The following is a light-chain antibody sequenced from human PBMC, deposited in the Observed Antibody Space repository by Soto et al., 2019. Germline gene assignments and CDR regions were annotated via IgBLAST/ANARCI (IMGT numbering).Light chain of an antibody. CDR1: SSDVGGYNY. V-gene: IGLV2-14*01. J-gene: IGLJ1*01. CDR3: SSYTSSSTPYV. Sequence: QPASVSGSPGQSITISCTGTSSDVGGYNYVSWYQQHPGKAPKLMIYEVSNRPSGVSNRFSGSKSGNTASLTISGLQAEDEADYYCSSYTSSSTPYVFGTGTKVTVL. CDR2: EVS.